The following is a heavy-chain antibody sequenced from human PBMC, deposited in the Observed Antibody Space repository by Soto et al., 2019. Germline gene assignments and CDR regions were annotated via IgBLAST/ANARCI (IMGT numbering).Heavy chain of an antibody. D-gene: IGHD2-2*01. Sequence: VQLQESGPGLVKPSETLSLTCTVSGGSISSYYWSWVRQAPGKGLEWVSVIYSGGSTYYADSVKGRFTISRDNSKNTLYLQMNSLRAEDTAVYYCARAVCSSTSCYAAWDVWGQGTTVTVSS. CDR2: IYSGGST. V-gene: IGHV3-53*01. CDR1: GGSISSYY. J-gene: IGHJ6*02. CDR3: ARAVCSSTSCYAAWDV.